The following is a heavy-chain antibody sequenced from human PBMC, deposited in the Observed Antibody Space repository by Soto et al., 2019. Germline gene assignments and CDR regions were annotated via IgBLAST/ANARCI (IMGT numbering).Heavy chain of an antibody. Sequence: PSETLSLTCAVSGGSISSSNWWSWVRQPPGKGLEWIGEIYHSGSTNYNPSLKSRVTISVDKSKNQFSLKLSSVTAADTAVYYCARDLLDFWSGYYTRNWFDPWGQGTLVTVS. CDR2: IYHSGST. D-gene: IGHD3-3*01. CDR1: GGSISSSNW. V-gene: IGHV4-4*02. CDR3: ARDLLDFWSGYYTRNWFDP. J-gene: IGHJ5*02.